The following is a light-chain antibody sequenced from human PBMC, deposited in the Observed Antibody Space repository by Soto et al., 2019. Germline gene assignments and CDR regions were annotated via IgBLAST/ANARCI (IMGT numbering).Light chain of an antibody. V-gene: IGLV2-14*03. Sequence: SVLTQPASVSGSPGHSIAISCTGTSNDVGGYNYVSWHQQHPDTAPKLIIYDVRYRPSGVSNRFSGSKSGNTASLTISGLQAEDEADYYCSAYTSSSTPYVFGSRTKVTVL. J-gene: IGLJ1*01. CDR3: SAYTSSSTPYV. CDR1: SNDVGGYNY. CDR2: DVR.